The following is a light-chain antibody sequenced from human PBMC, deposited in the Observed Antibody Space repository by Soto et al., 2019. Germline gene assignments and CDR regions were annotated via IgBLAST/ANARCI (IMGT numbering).Light chain of an antibody. V-gene: IGKV1-12*01. Sequence: DLQMTQSPSSVSASVGDRVTITCRASQDINRWLAWYQQKPGKAPKVLIYAASTLPGGVPSRFSGSGSGTVFTLTINNLQPEDVATYYCQETHSFPLTFGGGTKVEIK. J-gene: IGKJ4*01. CDR1: QDINRW. CDR2: AAS. CDR3: QETHSFPLT.